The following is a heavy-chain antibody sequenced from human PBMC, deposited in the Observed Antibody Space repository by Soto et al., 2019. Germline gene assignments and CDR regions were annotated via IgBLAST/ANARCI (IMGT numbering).Heavy chain of an antibody. D-gene: IGHD1-1*01. CDR1: GYTFTGYY. Sequence: GASVKVSCKASGYTFTGYYMHWVRQAPGQGLGWTGWINPNSGGTNYAQKFQGRVTMTRDTSISTAYMELSRLRSDDTAVYYCASPYNWNYGYYAFDIWGQGTMVTVSS. CDR2: INPNSGGT. J-gene: IGHJ3*02. CDR3: ASPYNWNYGYYAFDI. V-gene: IGHV1-2*02.